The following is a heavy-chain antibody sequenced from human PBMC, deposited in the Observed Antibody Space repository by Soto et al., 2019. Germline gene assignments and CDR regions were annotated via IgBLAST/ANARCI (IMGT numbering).Heavy chain of an antibody. CDR3: TTAPYFTPKTARFDF. Sequence: GGSLRLSCAASGFTFSNAWINWVRQTPGRGLEWVGRVKSKNDGGTTDFAAPVKGRFAISRDDSKNMVYLEMNSLQTEDTAMYYFTTAPYFTPKTARFDFGGQEPRVTFP. CDR1: GFTFSNAW. D-gene: IGHD2-15*01. V-gene: IGHV3-15*07. J-gene: IGHJ4*02. CDR2: VKSKNDGGTT.